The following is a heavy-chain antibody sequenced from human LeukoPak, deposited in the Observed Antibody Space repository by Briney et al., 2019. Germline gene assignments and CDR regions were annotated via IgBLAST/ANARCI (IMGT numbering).Heavy chain of an antibody. J-gene: IGHJ4*02. V-gene: IGHV3-23*01. D-gene: IGHD3-10*01. CDR2: ISGSGGST. Sequence: GGSLRLSCAASGFTFSNYAMSWVRQAPGKGLDWVSTISGSGGSTYYADSVKGRFTISRDNSKNTLYLQMNSLRVEDTAVYFCAKALDRFGDYINSGQGTLVTVSS. CDR1: GFTFSNYA. CDR3: AKALDRFGDYIN.